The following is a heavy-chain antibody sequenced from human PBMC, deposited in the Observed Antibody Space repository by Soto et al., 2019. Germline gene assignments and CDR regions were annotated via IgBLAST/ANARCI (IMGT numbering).Heavy chain of an antibody. CDR3: ARDLIGYCSGGSCN. J-gene: IGHJ4*02. D-gene: IGHD2-15*01. CDR2: IIPIFGTA. V-gene: IGHV1-69*13. Sequence: GASVKVSCKASGYTFISYAISWVRQAPGQGLEWMGGIIPIFGTANYAQKFQGRVTITADESTSTAYMELSSLRSEDTAVYYCARDLIGYCSGGSCNWGQGTLVTVSS. CDR1: GYTFISYA.